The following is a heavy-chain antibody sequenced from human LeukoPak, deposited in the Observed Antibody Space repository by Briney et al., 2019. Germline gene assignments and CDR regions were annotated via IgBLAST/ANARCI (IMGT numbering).Heavy chain of an antibody. CDR2: IEPEDSET. J-gene: IGHJ4*02. D-gene: IGHD1-26*01. V-gene: IGHV1-24*01. Sequence: ASVKVSCKVSGHTLSDLSTHWVRQAPGGGLEWMGGIEPEDSETNYAHTFQGRVTMTEDTSTDTAYLEMSSLRSEDTAVYYCATGGIYSLLDYWGQGTLVTVSS. CDR3: ATGGIYSLLDY. CDR1: GHTLSDLS.